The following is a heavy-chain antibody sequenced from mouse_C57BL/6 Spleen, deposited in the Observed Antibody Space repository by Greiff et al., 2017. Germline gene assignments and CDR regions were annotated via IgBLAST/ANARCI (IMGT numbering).Heavy chain of an antibody. CDR2: IYPGSGNT. J-gene: IGHJ2*01. V-gene: IGHV1-76*01. CDR1: GYTFTDYY. Sequence: VKLMESGAELVRPGASVKLSCTASGYTFTDYYITWVKQRPGQGLEWIARIYPGSGNTYYNEKFKGKATLTADKSSSTAYMQLSSLTSEDSAVYSCARGVVASFDYWGQGTTLTVST. D-gene: IGHD1-1*01. CDR3: ARGVVASFDY.